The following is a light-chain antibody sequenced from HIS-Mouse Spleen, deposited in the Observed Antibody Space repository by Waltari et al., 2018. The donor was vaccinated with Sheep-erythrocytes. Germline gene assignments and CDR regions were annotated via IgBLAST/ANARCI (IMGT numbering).Light chain of an antibody. CDR3: CSYAGSYNHV. V-gene: IGLV2-11*01. CDR1: SSDVGGYNY. Sequence: QSALNQPRSVSGSPGQSVNISCTGTSSDVGGYNYVSWYQQHPGKAPKLMIYDVSKRPSGVPDRFSGSKSGNTASLTISGLQAEDEADYYCCSYAGSYNHVFATGTKVTVL. CDR2: DVS. J-gene: IGLJ1*01.